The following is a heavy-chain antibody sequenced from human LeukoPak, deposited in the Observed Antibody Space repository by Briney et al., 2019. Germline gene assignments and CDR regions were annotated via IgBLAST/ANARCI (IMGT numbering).Heavy chain of an antibody. CDR1: GFTFSDYA. CDR2: ISSSGGST. D-gene: IGHD1-26*01. J-gene: IGHJ3*02. CDR3: AREVYAFDI. Sequence: GESLRLSCVASGFTFSDYAMSWVRQAPGKGLEWVSVISSSGGSTYYADSVKGRFTISRDNSKNTVYLQMNSLRAADTDVYYCAREVYAFDIWGQGTMVTVSS. V-gene: IGHV3-23*01.